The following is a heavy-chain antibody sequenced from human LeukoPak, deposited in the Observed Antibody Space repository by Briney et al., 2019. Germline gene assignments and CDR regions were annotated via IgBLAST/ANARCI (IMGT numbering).Heavy chain of an antibody. CDR3: TRDRWGGDYISRGMDV. CDR2: IRSKDNDGTT. V-gene: IGHV3-49*04. J-gene: IGHJ6*04. D-gene: IGHD4-17*01. CDR1: GFTFGDYA. Sequence: GGSLRLSCTASGFTFGDYAMSWVRRAPGKGLEWLGFIRSKDNDGTTDYAASVKGRLIISRDDSKSVAYLDMNDLKIEDTAVYYCTRDRWGGDYISRGMDVWGKGTTVTISS.